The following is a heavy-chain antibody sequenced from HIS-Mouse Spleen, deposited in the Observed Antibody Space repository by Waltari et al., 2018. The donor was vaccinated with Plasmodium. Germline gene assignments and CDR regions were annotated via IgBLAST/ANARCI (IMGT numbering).Heavy chain of an antibody. CDR2: ISSSSYI. CDR1: GHAFSSYS. Sequence: EVQLVESGGGLVKPAGSVRLSGASFGHAFSSYSMNWVPEAPGKGLEWVSSISSSSYIYYADSVKGRFTISRDNAKNSLYLQMNSLRAEDTAVYYCARDRSAAALLGYWGQGTLVTVSS. CDR3: ARDRSAAALLGY. J-gene: IGHJ4*02. D-gene: IGHD6-13*01. V-gene: IGHV3-21*01.